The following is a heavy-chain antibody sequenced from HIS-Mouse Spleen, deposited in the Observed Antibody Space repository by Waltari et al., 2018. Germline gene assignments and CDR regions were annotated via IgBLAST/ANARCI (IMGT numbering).Heavy chain of an antibody. D-gene: IGHD7-27*01. V-gene: IGHV1-2*02. Sequence: QVQLVQSGAEVKKPGASVKVSCKASGYTFTGYYMHWVRQAPGQGLEGMGWINPTSGGTNYAQKLQGRVTMTRDTSISTAYMELSRLRSDDTAVYYCARALGYYFDYWGQGTLVTVSS. J-gene: IGHJ4*02. CDR2: INPTSGGT. CDR3: ARALGYYFDY. CDR1: GYTFTGYY.